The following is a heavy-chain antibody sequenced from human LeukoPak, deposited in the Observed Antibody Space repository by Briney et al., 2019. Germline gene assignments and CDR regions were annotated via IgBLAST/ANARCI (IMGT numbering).Heavy chain of an antibody. CDR2: TNQDGSDN. V-gene: IGHV3-7*01. Sequence: GGSLRLSCAASGFTLNRHWMSWVRQAPGKGLEWVTHTNQDGSDNYYVDSVKGRFTISRDNSKNTLYLQMNSLRAEDTAVYYCARARILAAAGDYWGQGTLVTVSS. D-gene: IGHD6-13*01. J-gene: IGHJ4*02. CDR3: ARARILAAAGDY. CDR1: GFTLNRHW.